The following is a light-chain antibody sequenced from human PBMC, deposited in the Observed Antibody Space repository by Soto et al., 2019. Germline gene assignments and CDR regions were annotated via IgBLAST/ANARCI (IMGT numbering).Light chain of an antibody. CDR3: QQYNNWPFT. CDR2: GAS. V-gene: IGKV3-15*01. J-gene: IGKJ3*01. CDR1: QNISRS. Sequence: MTQSPSTLSASVGDRVTITCRASQNISRSLAWYQQKPGQAPRLLIYGASTRATGIPASFIGNGFGTEFTLTASSLQPEDFAVYYCQQYNNWPFTFGPGTKVDIK.